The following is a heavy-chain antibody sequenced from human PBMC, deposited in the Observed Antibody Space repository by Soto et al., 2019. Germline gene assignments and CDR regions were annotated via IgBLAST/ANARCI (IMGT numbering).Heavy chain of an antibody. CDR1: GYTFTSYG. CDR2: ISAYNGNT. D-gene: IGHD3-22*01. J-gene: IGHJ4*02. V-gene: IGHV1-18*01. Sequence: QVQLVQSGAEVKKPGASVKVSCKASGYTFTSYGISWVRQAPGQGLEWMGWISAYNGNTNYAQKLKGRVTMTTDTSTSTAYMELRSLRSDDTAVYYCARAEYYDSSGYPKGEFDYWGQGTLVTVSS. CDR3: ARAEYYDSSGYPKGEFDY.